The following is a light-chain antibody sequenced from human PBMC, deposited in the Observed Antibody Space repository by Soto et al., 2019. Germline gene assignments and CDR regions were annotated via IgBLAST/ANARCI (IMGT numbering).Light chain of an antibody. CDR3: HQSYSTPLT. CDR1: QSIGSC. CDR2: GAS. J-gene: IGKJ4*01. V-gene: IGKV1-39*01. Sequence: DIQMTQSPSSLSASVGDRVTITCRASQSIGSCLSWYQQKPGKAPKLLIYGASSLQSAVPSRFSASGSGTDFTLTISSLQPEDFATYYCHQSYSTPLTFGGGTKVEIK.